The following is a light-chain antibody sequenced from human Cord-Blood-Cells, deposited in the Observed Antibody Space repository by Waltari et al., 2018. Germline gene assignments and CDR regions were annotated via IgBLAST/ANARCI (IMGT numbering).Light chain of an antibody. CDR3: CSYAGSYTLV. V-gene: IGLV2-11*01. Sequence: QSALTQPRSVSGSPGQSVTISCTGTSSDVGGYNYVSWYQQHPGKAPKLMIYDVSKRPSAVPVRFSGSNSGNTASLTISGRQAEDEADYYCCSYAGSYTLVFGTGTKVTVL. J-gene: IGLJ1*01. CDR1: SSDVGGYNY. CDR2: DVS.